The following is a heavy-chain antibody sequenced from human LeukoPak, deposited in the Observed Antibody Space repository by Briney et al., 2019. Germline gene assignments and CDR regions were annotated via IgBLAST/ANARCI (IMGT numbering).Heavy chain of an antibody. V-gene: IGHV4-4*07. Sequence: NTSETLSLTCTASGGSISSYYWTWIRQSAGKGLEWIGRINTSGSTNSNPSLRSRVTMSVNTSKNQFSLNLTSVTAADTAVYSCAREGGDPRWLDPWGQGTLVTVSS. D-gene: IGHD6-25*01. CDR1: GGSISSYY. CDR2: INTSGST. CDR3: AREGGDPRWLDP. J-gene: IGHJ5*02.